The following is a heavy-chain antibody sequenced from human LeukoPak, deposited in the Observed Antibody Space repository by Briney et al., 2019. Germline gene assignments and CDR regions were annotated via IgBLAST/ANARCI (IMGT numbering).Heavy chain of an antibody. J-gene: IGHJ4*02. D-gene: IGHD6-13*01. V-gene: IGHV1-2*02. CDR3: AREYTVRQQLVLGY. Sequence: GASVKVSCKASGYTFTGYYMHWARQAPGQGLEWMGWINPNSGGTSYAQKFQGRVTMTRDTSISTAYMELSRLRSDDTAVYYCAREYTVRQQLVLGYWGQGTLVTVSS. CDR1: GYTFTGYY. CDR2: INPNSGGT.